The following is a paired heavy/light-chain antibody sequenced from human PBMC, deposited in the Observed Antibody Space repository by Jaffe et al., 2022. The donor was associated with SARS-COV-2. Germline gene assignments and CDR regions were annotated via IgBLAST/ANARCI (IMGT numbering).Light chain of an antibody. Sequence: DIVMTQSPDSLAVSLGERATINCKSSQSVLYSSNNKNYLAWYQQKPGQPPKLLIYWASTRESGVPDRFSGSGSGTDFTLTISSLQAEDVAVYYCQQYYNTPYTFGQGTKLEIK. CDR3: QQYYNTPYT. V-gene: IGKV4-1*01. J-gene: IGKJ2*01. CDR2: WAS. CDR1: QSVLYSSNNKNY.
Heavy chain of an antibody. CDR3: AKNYYDSSGFPGAEDF. CDR2: ISVSGGNT. D-gene: IGHD3-22*01. V-gene: IGHV3-23*01. Sequence: EVQLLESGGGLAQPGGSLRLSCTASGFSFSNCAMTWVRQAPGKGLEWVSAISVSGGNTYYADSVKGRFTISRDNSKNTLYLQMSSLRAEDTAIYYCAKNYYDSSGFPGAEDFWGQGTLVTVSS. J-gene: IGHJ4*02. CDR1: GFSFSNCA.